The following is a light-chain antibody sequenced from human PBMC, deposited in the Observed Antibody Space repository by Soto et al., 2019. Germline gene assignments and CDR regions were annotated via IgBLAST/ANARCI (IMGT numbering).Light chain of an antibody. V-gene: IGLV2-14*01. CDR2: EFS. CDR3: TSYTNSFTLEYV. J-gene: IGLJ1*01. Sequence: QSVLSPPAAVSGSPGQSLTICCTGTRGEVVGNNSVSWYQQQPGKATQLMIYEFSNRPSGVSNRFSGTKSRNTASLTISRLQPEDEVLYHCTSYTNSFTLEYVLGNGTKVTVL. CDR1: RGEVVGNNS.